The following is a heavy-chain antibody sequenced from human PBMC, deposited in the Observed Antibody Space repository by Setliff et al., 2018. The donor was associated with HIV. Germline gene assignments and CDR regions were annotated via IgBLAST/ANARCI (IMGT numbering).Heavy chain of an antibody. CDR1: GCTFSASW. CDR3: ARDPGNGAVDY. CDR2: INPDSTAT. Sequence: GGSLRLSCTASGCTFSASWMTWVRQAPGKGLEWVALINPDSTATYSVDSVKGRFTISRDNAKTSLSLQMNSLTAEDTAVYYCARDPGNGAVDYWGQGTLVTVSS. V-gene: IGHV3-7*01. J-gene: IGHJ4*02.